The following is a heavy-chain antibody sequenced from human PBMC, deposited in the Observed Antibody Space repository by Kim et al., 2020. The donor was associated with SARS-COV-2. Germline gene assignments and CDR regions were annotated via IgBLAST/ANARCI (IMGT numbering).Heavy chain of an antibody. D-gene: IGHD6-6*01. J-gene: IGHJ4*02. V-gene: IGHV1-2*02. CDR3: ARPLQRIAARPACGRFDY. Sequence: NYAQKFQGRVTMTRDTSISTAYMELSRLRSDDTAVYYCARPLQRIAARPACGRFDYWGQGTLVTVSS.